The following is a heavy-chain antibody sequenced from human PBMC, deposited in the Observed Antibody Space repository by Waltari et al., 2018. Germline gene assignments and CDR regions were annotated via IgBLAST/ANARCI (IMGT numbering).Heavy chain of an antibody. J-gene: IGHJ4*02. Sequence: VQLVESGGGLVQPGGSLRLSCVVSGMSTPTFKSAYMGWVRRAPTRGLEWIGRIKTDSEGAATEFAAPVKGRFSISRDDSKKTLYLELSSLEKDDTAVYYCVTDRGDFDYWGQGTLVTVSS. V-gene: IGHV3-15*01. CDR1: GMSTPTFKSAY. CDR2: IKTDSEGAAT. CDR3: VTDRGDFDY. D-gene: IGHD3-10*01.